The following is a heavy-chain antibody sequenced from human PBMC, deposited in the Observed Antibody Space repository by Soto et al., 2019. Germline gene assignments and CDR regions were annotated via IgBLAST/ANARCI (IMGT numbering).Heavy chain of an antibody. J-gene: IGHJ4*02. D-gene: IGHD3-22*01. CDR2: ISGSGGST. CDR1: GFTFSSYA. V-gene: IGHV3-23*01. Sequence: GGSLRLSCAASGFTFSSYAMSWVRQAPGKGLEWVSAISGSGGSTYYADSVKGRFTISRDNSKNTLYLQMNSLRAEDTAVYYCAKGLGYYYDSSGYLEGYWGQGTLVTVSS. CDR3: AKGLGYYYDSSGYLEGY.